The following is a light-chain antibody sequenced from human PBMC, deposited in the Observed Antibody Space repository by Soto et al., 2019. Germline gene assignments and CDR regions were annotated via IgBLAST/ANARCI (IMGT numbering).Light chain of an antibody. CDR3: QQYNNWPRT. V-gene: IGKV3-15*01. CDR1: QSVGSN. CDR2: GAS. Sequence: EIVMTQSPATLSVSPGERATPSCRASQSVGSNLAWYQQTPGQAPRLLIYGASTRATGIPARFSGSESGADFTLTISSLQSEDFAVYYCQQYNNWPRTFGQGTKVDIK. J-gene: IGKJ1*01.